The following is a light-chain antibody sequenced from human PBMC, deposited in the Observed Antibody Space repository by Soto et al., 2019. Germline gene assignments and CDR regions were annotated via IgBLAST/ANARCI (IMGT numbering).Light chain of an antibody. CDR3: QQSYSTPWT. CDR1: QSISSY. V-gene: IGKV1-39*01. Sequence: DIPMTQSPSSLSASVGDRVTITCRASQSISSYLNWYQQKPGKAPKLLIYAASSLQSGVPSRFSGSGSGTDFTRTISSLQPEDFATYYCQQSYSTPWTFGQGTKVEIK. J-gene: IGKJ1*01. CDR2: AAS.